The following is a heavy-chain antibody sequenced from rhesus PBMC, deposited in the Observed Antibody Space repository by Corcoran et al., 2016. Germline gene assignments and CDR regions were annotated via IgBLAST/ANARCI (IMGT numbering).Heavy chain of an antibody. CDR1: GYSISSGYY. CDR2: ISGSSGST. Sequence: QVQLQESGPGLVKPSETLSLTCAVSGYSISSGYYWGWIRQPPGKGLEYIGYISGSSGSTYYNPSLKSRVTISKDTSKNQFSLKLSSVTAADTAVYYCARGAYSGSLDYWGQGVLVTVSS. CDR3: ARGAYSGSLDY. D-gene: IGHD3-16*01. V-gene: IGHV4-99*02. J-gene: IGHJ4*01.